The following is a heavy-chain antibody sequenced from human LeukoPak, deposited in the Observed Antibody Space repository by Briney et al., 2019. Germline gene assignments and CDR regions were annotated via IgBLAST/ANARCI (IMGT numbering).Heavy chain of an antibody. CDR2: ISAYNGNT. Sequence: GASVKVSCKASGYTFTSYGISWVRQAPGQGLEWMGWISAYNGNTNYAQKLQGRVTMTTDTSTSTAYMELSSLRSEDTAVYYCAREANSNYPFDYWGQGTLVTVSS. CDR3: AREANSNYPFDY. J-gene: IGHJ4*02. CDR1: GYTFTSYG. D-gene: IGHD4-11*01. V-gene: IGHV1-18*01.